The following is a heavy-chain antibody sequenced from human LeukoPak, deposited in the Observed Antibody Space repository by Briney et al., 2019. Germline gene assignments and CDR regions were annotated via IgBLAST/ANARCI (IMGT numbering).Heavy chain of an antibody. D-gene: IGHD1-26*01. CDR2: IYSGGST. V-gene: IGHV3-53*04. CDR3: ARELLISSGGNWFDP. Sequence: GGSLRLSCAASGFTVSSNYMSWVRQAPGKGLEWVSVIYSGGSTYYADSVKGRFTISRHNSKNTLYLQMNSPRAEDTAVYYCARELLISSGGNWFDPWGQGTLVTVSS. CDR1: GFTVSSNY. J-gene: IGHJ5*02.